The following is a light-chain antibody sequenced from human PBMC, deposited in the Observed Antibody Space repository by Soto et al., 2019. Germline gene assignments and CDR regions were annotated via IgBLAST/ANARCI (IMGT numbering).Light chain of an antibody. Sequence: EIVLTQSPATLSLSPGERATLSCRASQSVGSYLAWYQQKPGQAPRLLIYDASNTATGIPARFSGSGSGTDFTLTISSLEPEDFAVYHCQQRSYWPGTFGQGTKVEIK. J-gene: IGKJ1*01. CDR1: QSVGSY. CDR3: QQRSYWPGT. V-gene: IGKV3-11*01. CDR2: DAS.